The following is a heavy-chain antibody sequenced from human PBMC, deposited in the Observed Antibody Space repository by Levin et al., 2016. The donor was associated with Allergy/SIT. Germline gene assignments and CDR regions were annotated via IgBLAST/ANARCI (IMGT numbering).Heavy chain of an antibody. D-gene: IGHD6-6*01. CDR3: ARLGADPYSSSSVFDY. V-gene: IGHV5-51*01. J-gene: IGHJ4*02. CDR2: IYPGDSDT. Sequence: VRQMPGKGLEWMGIIYPGDSDTRYSPSFQGQVTISADKSISTAYLQWSSLKASDTAMYYCARLGADPYSSSSVFDYWGQGTLVTVSS.